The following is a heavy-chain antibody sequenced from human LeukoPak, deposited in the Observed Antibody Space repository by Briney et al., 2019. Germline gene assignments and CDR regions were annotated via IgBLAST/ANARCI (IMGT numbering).Heavy chain of an antibody. D-gene: IGHD3-10*01. V-gene: IGHV3-48*03. CDR1: GFTFSSYE. CDR3: ARDIPLWFGELFPPTYYYYGMDV. CDR2: ISTSGSSI. Sequence: GGSLRLSCAASGFTFSSYEMNWVRQAPGKGLEWVSYISTSGSSIYYADSVEGRFTISRDSAKNSLYLQMNSLRAEDTAVYYCARDIPLWFGELFPPTYYYYGMDVWGQGTTVTVSS. J-gene: IGHJ6*02.